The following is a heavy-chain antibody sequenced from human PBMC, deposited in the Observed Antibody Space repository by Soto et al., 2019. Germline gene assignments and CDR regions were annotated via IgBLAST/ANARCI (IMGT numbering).Heavy chain of an antibody. CDR2: ISGSGGST. D-gene: IGHD3-10*01. J-gene: IGHJ6*02. Sequence: GGSLRLSCAASGFTFSSYAMSWVRQAPGKGLEWVSAISGSGGSTYYADSVKGRFTISRDNSKNTLYLQMNSLRAEDTAVYYCAKDLGVLLWFGELLGGMDVWGQGTTVTVSS. CDR3: AKDLGVLLWFGELLGGMDV. CDR1: GFTFSSYA. V-gene: IGHV3-23*01.